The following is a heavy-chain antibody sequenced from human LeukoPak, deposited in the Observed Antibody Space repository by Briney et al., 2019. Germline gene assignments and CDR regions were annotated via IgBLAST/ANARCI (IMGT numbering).Heavy chain of an antibody. V-gene: IGHV4-59*08. J-gene: IGHJ4*02. Sequence: SETLSLTCTVSGGSISSYYWSWIRQPPGKGLEWIGYIYYSGSTNYNPSLKSRVTISVDTSKNQFSLKLSSVTAADTAVYYCARHPRYSRGGYFDYWGQGTLVTVSS. CDR3: ARHPRYSRGGYFDY. CDR2: IYYSGST. D-gene: IGHD6-13*01. CDR1: GGSISSYY.